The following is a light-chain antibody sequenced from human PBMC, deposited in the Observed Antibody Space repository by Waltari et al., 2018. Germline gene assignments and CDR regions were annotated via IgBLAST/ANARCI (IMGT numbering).Light chain of an antibody. Sequence: EMVLTQSPATLSVSQGESVALSCRASQSIRSSLAWYQQKPGHAPRLLLFGTSTRAPGVPARFSGSGSGTEFTLTISNMQSEDFGVYYCQQYGHWPPITFGQGTRLEIE. CDR2: GTS. CDR3: QQYGHWPPIT. J-gene: IGKJ5*01. V-gene: IGKV3-15*01. CDR1: QSIRSS.